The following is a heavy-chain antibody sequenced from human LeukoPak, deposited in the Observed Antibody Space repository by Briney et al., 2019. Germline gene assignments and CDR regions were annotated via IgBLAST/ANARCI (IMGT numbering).Heavy chain of an antibody. D-gene: IGHD1-1*01. J-gene: IGHJ4*02. CDR1: GFSITSGDY. V-gene: IGHV4-38-2*01. Sequence: PSETLSLTCDVSGFSITSGDYWGWIRQSPGRGLEWIGIISHSGDTYDIPSFRSRVTMSLDTSRNQFSLDLRSVSAADTAVYFCARVGPLAVGTGKRVYSFDYWGQGTLVTVSS. CDR3: ARVGPLAVGTGKRVYSFDY. CDR2: ISHSGDT.